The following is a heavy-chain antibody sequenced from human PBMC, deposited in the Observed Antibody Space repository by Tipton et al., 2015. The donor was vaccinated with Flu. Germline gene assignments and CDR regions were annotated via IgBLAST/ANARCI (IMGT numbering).Heavy chain of an antibody. J-gene: IGHJ3*01. Sequence: LRLSCTVSGGSVSSGSYYWSWIRQPPGKGLEWIGYIYYSGSTNYNPSLKSRVTISVDTSKNQFSLKLSSVTAADTAVYYCAIRGVVAPGGEIDYWGQGTMVTVSS. V-gene: IGHV4-61*01. D-gene: IGHD2-15*01. CDR3: AIRGVVAPGGEIDY. CDR2: IYYSGST. CDR1: GGSVSSGSYY.